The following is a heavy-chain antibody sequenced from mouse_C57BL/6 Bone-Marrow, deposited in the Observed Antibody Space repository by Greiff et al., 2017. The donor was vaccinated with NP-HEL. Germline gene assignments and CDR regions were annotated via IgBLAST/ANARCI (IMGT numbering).Heavy chain of an antibody. CDR2: IHPNSGST. CDR3: AYTVVAPYYAMDY. J-gene: IGHJ4*01. V-gene: IGHV1-64*01. CDR1: GYTFTSYW. D-gene: IGHD1-1*01. Sequence: QVQLQQPGAELVKPGASVKLSCKASGYTFTSYWMHWVKQRPGQGLEWIGMIHPNSGSTNYNEKFKSKATLTVDKSSSTAYMQLSSLTSEDSAVYYCAYTVVAPYYAMDYWGQGTSVTVSS.